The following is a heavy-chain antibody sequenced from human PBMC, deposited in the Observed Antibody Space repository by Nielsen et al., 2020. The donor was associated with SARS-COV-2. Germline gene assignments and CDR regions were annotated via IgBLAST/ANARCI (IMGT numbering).Heavy chain of an antibody. Sequence: GESLKISCAASGFTFSSYAMSWVRQAPGKGLEWVSVINHSGGSTSYADSVKGRFTISRDNSQNTLYLQMNSLRAEDTAVYYCAKDRSYSNYVPAYYFDYWGQGTLVTVSS. CDR1: GFTFSSYA. V-gene: IGHV3-23*01. D-gene: IGHD4-11*01. CDR3: AKDRSYSNYVPAYYFDY. CDR2: INHSGGST. J-gene: IGHJ4*02.